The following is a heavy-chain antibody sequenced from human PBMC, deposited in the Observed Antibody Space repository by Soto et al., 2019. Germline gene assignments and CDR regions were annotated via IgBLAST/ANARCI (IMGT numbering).Heavy chain of an antibody. Sequence: QVQLQQWGAGLLKPSETLSLTCAVYGGSFSGYQWTWIRQTPGKGLEWIGEINDSGNINYKPSLKSRVTILVDTAKKQISLKLSSVTAADSPVYYCARGLILWFGEVSRRGGYYYYMDVWGKGTSVTVSS. D-gene: IGHD3-10*01. CDR1: GGSFSGYQ. CDR3: ARGLILWFGEVSRRGGYYYYMDV. V-gene: IGHV4-34*01. J-gene: IGHJ6*03. CDR2: INDSGNI.